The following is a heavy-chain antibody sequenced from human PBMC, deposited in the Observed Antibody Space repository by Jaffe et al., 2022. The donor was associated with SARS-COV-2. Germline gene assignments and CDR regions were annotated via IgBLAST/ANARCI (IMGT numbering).Heavy chain of an antibody. CDR3: ARIGGDPRNYGGNSGYFDL. CDR2: IKQDGSEK. V-gene: IGHV3-7*01. J-gene: IGHJ2*01. Sequence: EVQLVESGGGLVQPGGSLRLSCAASGFTFSSYWMSWVRQAPGKGLEWVANIKQDGSEKYYVDSVKGRFTISRDNAKNSLYLQMNSLRAEDTAVYYCARIGGDPRNYGGNSGYFDLWGRGTLVTVSS. D-gene: IGHD4-17*01. CDR1: GFTFSSYW.